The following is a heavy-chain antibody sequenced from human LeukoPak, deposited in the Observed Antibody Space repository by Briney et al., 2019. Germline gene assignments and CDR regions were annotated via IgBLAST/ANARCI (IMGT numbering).Heavy chain of an antibody. CDR2: ISYDGSNK. D-gene: IGHD3-9*01. V-gene: IGHV3-30*18. CDR1: GFTFSGYG. CDR3: AKGSLVTQGWFDI. Sequence: GGSLRLSCAASGFTFSGYGIHWVRQAPGKGLDWLAVISYDGSNKYYADSVQGRFTISRDNSKDTLFLQMNSLRAEDTAVYYCAKGSLVTQGWFDIWGQGTMVTVSS. J-gene: IGHJ3*02.